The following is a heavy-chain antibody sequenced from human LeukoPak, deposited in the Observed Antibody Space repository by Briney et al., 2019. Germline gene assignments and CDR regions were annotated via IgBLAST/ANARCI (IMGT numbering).Heavy chain of an antibody. CDR3: ARVRANCSGGSCYPQYDYGMDV. Sequence: ASVKVSCKASGYTFTSYGISWVRQAPGQGLEWMGWISAYNGNTNYAQKLQGRVTMTTDTSTSTAYMELRSLRSDDTAVYYCARVRANCSGGSCYPQYDYGMDVWGQGTTVTVSS. J-gene: IGHJ6*02. CDR1: GYTFTSYG. V-gene: IGHV1-18*01. D-gene: IGHD2-15*01. CDR2: ISAYNGNT.